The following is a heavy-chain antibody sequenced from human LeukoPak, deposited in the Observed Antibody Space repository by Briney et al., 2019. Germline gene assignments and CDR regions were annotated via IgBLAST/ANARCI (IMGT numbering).Heavy chain of an antibody. CDR1: GYTFSDYY. CDR2: INPNSGGA. Sequence: ASVKVSCKTSGYTFSDYYMQWVRQAPGQGLEWMGWINPNSGGANYAQKFQGRVTMTRDTSITTAYMELHSLRSDDTAVYYCTRVSSSGWYILYWGQGTLVTDSS. D-gene: IGHD6-19*01. V-gene: IGHV1-2*02. J-gene: IGHJ4*02. CDR3: TRVSSSGWYILY.